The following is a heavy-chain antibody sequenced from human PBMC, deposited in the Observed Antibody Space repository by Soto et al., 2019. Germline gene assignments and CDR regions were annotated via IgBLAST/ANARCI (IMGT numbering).Heavy chain of an antibody. CDR2: IRSKANSYAT. CDR3: AKDRGDMAPDAFDI. CDR1: GFTFSGSA. V-gene: IGHV3-73*01. J-gene: IGHJ3*02. D-gene: IGHD3-10*01. Sequence: GGSLRLSCAASGFTFSGSAMHWVRQASGKGLEWVGRIRSKANSYATAYAASVKGRFTISRDISKNTLYLQMNGLRAEDTAVYYCAKDRGDMAPDAFDIWGRGTLVTVSS.